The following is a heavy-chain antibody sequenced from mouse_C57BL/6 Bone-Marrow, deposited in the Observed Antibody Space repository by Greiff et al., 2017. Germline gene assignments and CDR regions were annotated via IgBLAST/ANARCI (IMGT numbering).Heavy chain of an antibody. V-gene: IGHV1-84*01. J-gene: IGHJ1*03. CDR2: IYPGSGNT. CDR3: ARRPYYYGSFYWYFDV. Sequence: QVHVKQSGPELVKPGASVKISCKASGYTFTDYYINWVKQRPGQGLEWIGWIYPGSGNTKYNEKFKGKATLTVDTSSSTAYMQLSSLTSEDSAVYFCARRPYYYGSFYWYFDVWGTGTTVTVSS. D-gene: IGHD1-1*01. CDR1: GYTFTDYY.